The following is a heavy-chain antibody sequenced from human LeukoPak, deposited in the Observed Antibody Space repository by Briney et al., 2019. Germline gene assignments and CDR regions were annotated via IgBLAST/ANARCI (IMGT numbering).Heavy chain of an antibody. CDR3: ARHKRVRGVIPYYFDY. D-gene: IGHD3-10*01. CDR2: IYYSGST. Sequence: SGTLSLTCTVSGGSISSSSYYWGWIRQPPGKGLEWIGSIYYSGSTYYNPSLKSRVTISVDTSKNQFSLKLSSVTAADTAVYYCARHKRVRGVIPYYFDYWGRGTLVTVSS. CDR1: GGSISSSSYY. J-gene: IGHJ4*02. V-gene: IGHV4-39*07.